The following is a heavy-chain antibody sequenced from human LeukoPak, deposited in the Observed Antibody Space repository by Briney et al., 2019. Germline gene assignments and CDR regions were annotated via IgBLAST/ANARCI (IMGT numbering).Heavy chain of an antibody. D-gene: IGHD3-3*01. Sequence: SETLSLTCTVSGDSINTYYWSWIRQPPGKGLEWIGYIYYSGSTNYNPSLKSRVTISVDTSKNQFSLNLNSLTAADTAGYYCARYRFYDYAYAIWGQGTMVTVSS. J-gene: IGHJ3*02. CDR2: IYYSGST. V-gene: IGHV4-59*01. CDR1: GDSINTYY. CDR3: ARYRFYDYAYAI.